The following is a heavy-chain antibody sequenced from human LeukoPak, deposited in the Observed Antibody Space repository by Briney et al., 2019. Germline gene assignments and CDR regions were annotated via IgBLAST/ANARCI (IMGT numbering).Heavy chain of an antibody. J-gene: IGHJ4*02. D-gene: IGHD5-12*01. V-gene: IGHV3-23*01. Sequence: GGSLRLSCAASGFTFSSYAMSWVRQAPGKGLEWVSAISGSGGSTYYADSVKGRCTISRDNSKSTLFLHINSLRDEDTALYYCARDQNMWLRSVDYWGQGTLVTVSS. CDR3: ARDQNMWLRSVDY. CDR2: ISGSGGST. CDR1: GFTFSSYA.